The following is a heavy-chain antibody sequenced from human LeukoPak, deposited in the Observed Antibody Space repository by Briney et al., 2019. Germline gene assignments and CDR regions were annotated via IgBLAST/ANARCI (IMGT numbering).Heavy chain of an antibody. V-gene: IGHV3-23*01. Sequence: GESLKISCAASGFTFSSYAMSWVRQAPGKGLEWVSAISGSGGSTYYADSVKGRFTISRDNSKNTLYLQMNSLRAEDTAVYYCADDVWGYCSSTSCSAFHYWGQGTLVTVSS. CDR1: GFTFSSYA. D-gene: IGHD2-2*01. CDR3: ADDVWGYCSSTSCSAFHY. CDR2: ISGSGGST. J-gene: IGHJ4*02.